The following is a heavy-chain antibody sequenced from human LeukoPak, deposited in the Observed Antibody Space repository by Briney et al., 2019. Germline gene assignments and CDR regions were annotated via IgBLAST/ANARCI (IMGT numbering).Heavy chain of an antibody. CDR3: ARALKKGISGFTFDP. J-gene: IGHJ5*02. CDR1: GVSISSHY. Sequence: SETLSLTCTVSGVSISSHYWSWIRQPPGKGLEWIGYIYYSGSTNYNPSLKSRVTISVDTSKNQFSLKLSSVTAADTAVYYCARALKKGISGFTFDPWGQGTLVTVSS. D-gene: IGHD3-22*01. CDR2: IYYSGST. V-gene: IGHV4-59*11.